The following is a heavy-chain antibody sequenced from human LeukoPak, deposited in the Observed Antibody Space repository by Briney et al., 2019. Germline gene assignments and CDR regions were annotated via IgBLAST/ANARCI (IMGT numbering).Heavy chain of an antibody. CDR1: GYTFTGYY. Sequence: ASVKVSCKASGYTFTGYYMHWVRQAPGQGLEWMGWINPNSGGTNYAQKFQGRVTMARETSISTAYMELSRLRSDDTAVYYCARSGGLGYYYYGMDVWGQGTTVTVSS. J-gene: IGHJ6*02. D-gene: IGHD3-10*01. V-gene: IGHV1-2*02. CDR3: ARSGGLGYYYYGMDV. CDR2: INPNSGGT.